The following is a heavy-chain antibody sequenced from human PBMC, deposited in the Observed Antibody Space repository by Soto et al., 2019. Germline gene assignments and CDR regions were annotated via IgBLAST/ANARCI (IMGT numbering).Heavy chain of an antibody. D-gene: IGHD6-13*01. J-gene: IGHJ4*02. Sequence: SETLSLTCTVSGGSISSGGYYWSWIRQHPGKGLEWIGYIYYSGSTYYNPSLKSRVTISVDTSKNQFSLKLSSVTAADTAVYYCAKGKTVAAAGPFDYWGQGTLVTVSS. CDR3: AKGKTVAAAGPFDY. V-gene: IGHV4-31*03. CDR1: GGSISSGGYY. CDR2: IYYSGST.